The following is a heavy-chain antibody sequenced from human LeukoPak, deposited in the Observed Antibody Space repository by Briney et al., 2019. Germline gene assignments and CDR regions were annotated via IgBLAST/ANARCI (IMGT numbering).Heavy chain of an antibody. CDR2: ISSSGSTI. D-gene: IGHD3-9*01. CDR1: GFTFSDYY. J-gene: IGHJ3*02. CDR3: ARSGTYYDILTGYYSDAFDI. Sequence: GGPLRLSCAASGFTFSDYYMSWIRQAPGKGLEWVSYISSSGSTIYYADSVKGRFTISRDNAKNSLYLQMNSLRAEDTAVYYCARSGTYYDILTGYYSDAFDIWGQGTMVTVSS. V-gene: IGHV3-11*01.